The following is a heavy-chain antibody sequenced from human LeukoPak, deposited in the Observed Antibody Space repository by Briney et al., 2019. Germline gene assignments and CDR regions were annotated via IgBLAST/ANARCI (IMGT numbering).Heavy chain of an antibody. D-gene: IGHD3-10*01. V-gene: IGHV4-61*01. J-gene: IGHJ4*02. Sequence: SETLSLTCTVSGFSVTTDSYCWGWIRQPPGKGLEWIGYDYCGGNTNYDPSLKRRVTISVDTSKNQFSLTLTSVTAADTAVYFCARDHFGSLDSWGQGILVTVPS. CDR1: GFSVTTDSYC. CDR2: DYCGGNT. CDR3: ARDHFGSLDS.